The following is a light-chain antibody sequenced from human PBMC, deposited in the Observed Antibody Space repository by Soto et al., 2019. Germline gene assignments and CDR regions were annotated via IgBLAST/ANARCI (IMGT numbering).Light chain of an antibody. Sequence: DIQMTQSPSSLSASVGDRVTITCRASQGISNYLAWYQQKPGKVPKLLIYAASTMQSGVPPRFSGSGSGTDFTLTISSLQPENVANFYCQKYNSATFTFGPGTKVDIK. CDR3: QKYNSATFT. CDR2: AAS. CDR1: QGISNY. V-gene: IGKV1-27*01. J-gene: IGKJ3*01.